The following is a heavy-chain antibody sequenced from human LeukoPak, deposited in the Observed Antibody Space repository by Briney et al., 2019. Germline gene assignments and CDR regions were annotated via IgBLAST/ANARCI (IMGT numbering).Heavy chain of an antibody. CDR2: IYYSGST. CDR3: ARDSAWSWFDP. Sequence: SETLSLTCTVPGGSISSYYWSWIRQPPGKGLEWIGYIYYSGSTNYNPSLKSRVTISVDTSKNQFSLKLSSVTAADTAVYYCARDSAWSWFDPWGQGTLVTVSS. V-gene: IGHV4-59*01. D-gene: IGHD2-15*01. J-gene: IGHJ5*02. CDR1: GGSISSYY.